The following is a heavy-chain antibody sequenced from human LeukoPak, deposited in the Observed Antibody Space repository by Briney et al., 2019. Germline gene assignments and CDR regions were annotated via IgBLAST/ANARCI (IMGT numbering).Heavy chain of an antibody. CDR3: AKDREYSSGWPRVDY. Sequence: PGGSLRLSCAASGFTFSSYGMHGVRQSPGRGREGVKFIRYDGSNKDYADSVKGRFTIYRDNSKNTLYLQMNSLRAEDTAVYYCAKDREYSSGWPRVDYWGQGTLVTVSS. J-gene: IGHJ4*02. CDR1: GFTFSSYG. CDR2: IRYDGSNK. V-gene: IGHV3-30*02. D-gene: IGHD6-19*01.